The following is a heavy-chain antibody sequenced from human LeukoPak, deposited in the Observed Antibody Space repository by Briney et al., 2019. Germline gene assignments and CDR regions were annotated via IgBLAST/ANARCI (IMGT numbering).Heavy chain of an antibody. CDR2: IIPIFGAA. CDR1: GGTSSSYA. Sequence: SVKVSCKASGGTSSSYAISWVRQAPGQGLEWMGGIIPIFGAANYAQKFQGRVTITADESTSTAYMELRSLRSEDTAVYYCARATGNSDHSPQEPIDLYFDLWGRGTLVTVSS. J-gene: IGHJ2*01. V-gene: IGHV1-69*13. D-gene: IGHD4-23*01. CDR3: ARATGNSDHSPQEPIDLYFDL.